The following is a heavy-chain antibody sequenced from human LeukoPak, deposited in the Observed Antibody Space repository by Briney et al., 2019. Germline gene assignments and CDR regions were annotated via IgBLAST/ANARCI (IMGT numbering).Heavy chain of an antibody. V-gene: IGHV3-30*18. CDR3: AKDHEVAAAGPYFDY. J-gene: IGHJ4*02. D-gene: IGHD6-13*01. CDR2: ISYDGSNK. Sequence: GGSLRLSCAASGFTFSSYGMHWVRQAPGKGLEWVAVISYDGSNKYYADSVKGRFTISRDNSKNTLYLQMNSLRAEDTAVYYCAKDHEVAAAGPYFDYWGQGTLVTVSS. CDR1: GFTFSSYG.